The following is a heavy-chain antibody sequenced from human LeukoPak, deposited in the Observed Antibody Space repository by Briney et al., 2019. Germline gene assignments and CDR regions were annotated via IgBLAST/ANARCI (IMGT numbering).Heavy chain of an antibody. J-gene: IGHJ5*02. CDR1: GGSFSGYY. CDR2: INHSGST. V-gene: IGHV4-34*01. Sequence: SETLSLTCAVYGGSFSGYYWSWIRQPPGKGLEWIGEINHSGSTNYNPSLKSRVTISVDTSKNQFSLKLSSVTAADTAVYYCARGDCSSTSCYVGYNWFDPWGQGTLVTVSS. D-gene: IGHD2-2*01. CDR3: ARGDCSSTSCYVGYNWFDP.